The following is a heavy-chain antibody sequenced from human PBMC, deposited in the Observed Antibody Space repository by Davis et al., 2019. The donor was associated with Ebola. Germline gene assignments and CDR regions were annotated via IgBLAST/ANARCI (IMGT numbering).Heavy chain of an antibody. J-gene: IGHJ4*02. V-gene: IGHV4-39*01. D-gene: IGHD3-22*01. CDR1: GGSISSSRHY. Sequence: PSETLSLTCTGSGGSISSSRHYWGWIRQPPGKGLEWIGSSFPGRGAYYNPSLKNRVTIDVDTSKNQFSLKLSSVTAADTAVYYCARLLKSSGYYYLDYWGQGTLVTVSS. CDR3: ARLLKSSGYYYLDY. CDR2: SFPGRGA.